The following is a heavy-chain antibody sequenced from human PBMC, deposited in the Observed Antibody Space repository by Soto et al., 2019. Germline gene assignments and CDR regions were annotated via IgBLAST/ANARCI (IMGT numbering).Heavy chain of an antibody. CDR2: IKGKSGDGTT. CDR1: EFTFSNAW. CDR3: TTSHHYDFWSGLHYEDY. V-gene: IGHV3-15*01. J-gene: IGHJ4*02. Sequence: GSLRLSCAASEFTFSNAWMSWVRHSPVNGLDWVGRIKGKSGDGTTDYAAPVKGRFTISRDDSENTLYLQMTSLKIEDTAVYYCTTSHHYDFWSGLHYEDYWGQGTLVTVSS. D-gene: IGHD3-3*01.